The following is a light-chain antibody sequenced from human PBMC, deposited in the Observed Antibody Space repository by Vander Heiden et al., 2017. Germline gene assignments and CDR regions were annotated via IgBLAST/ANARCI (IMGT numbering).Light chain of an antibody. V-gene: IGLV2-8*01. CDR3: SSYAGSNNVV. J-gene: IGLJ2*01. CDR1: SSDVGGYNY. CDR2: EVS. Sequence: QSALTQPPSASGFPGQSVTISCTGTSSDVGGYNYVSWYQQHPGKAPKPMIYEVSKRPSGVPDRFSGSKSGNTASLTVSGLQAEDEADYYCSSYAGSNNVVFGGGTKLTGL.